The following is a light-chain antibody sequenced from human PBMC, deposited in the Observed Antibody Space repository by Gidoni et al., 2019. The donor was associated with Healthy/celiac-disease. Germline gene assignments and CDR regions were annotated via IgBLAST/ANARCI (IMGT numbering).Light chain of an antibody. J-gene: IGKJ4*01. Sequence: DIQMTQYPSPLSASVGDRVTITCQASQDISNYLNWYQQKPGKAPKLLIYDASNLETGVPSRFSGSGSGTDFTFTISSLQPEDIATYYCQQYDNLALTFGGGTKVEIK. CDR2: DAS. CDR1: QDISNY. V-gene: IGKV1-33*01. CDR3: QQYDNLALT.